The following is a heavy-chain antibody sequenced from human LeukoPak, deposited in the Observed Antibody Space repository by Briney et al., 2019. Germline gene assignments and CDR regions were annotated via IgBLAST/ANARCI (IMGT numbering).Heavy chain of an antibody. Sequence: GGSLRLSCAASGFTVSSNYMSWVRQVPGKGLEWVSVIYGGTSTYYADSVKGRFTISRDNAKNSLYLQMNSLRAEDTAVYYCVRDHLWAFDIWGQGAMVTVSS. D-gene: IGHD2-21*01. CDR1: GFTVSSNY. CDR2: IYGGTST. CDR3: VRDHLWAFDI. J-gene: IGHJ3*02. V-gene: IGHV3-66*01.